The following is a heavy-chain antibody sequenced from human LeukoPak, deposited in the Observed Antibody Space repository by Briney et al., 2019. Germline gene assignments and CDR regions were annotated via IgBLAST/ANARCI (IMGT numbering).Heavy chain of an antibody. D-gene: IGHD6-13*01. CDR1: GFTFSSYG. Sequence: GGSLRLSCVASGFTFSSYGMHWVRQAPGKGLEWVAVISYNEDTKIYADSVKGRFTISRDNSKNTLYLQMDSLRAEDTALYYCAKEYTSRWSYWHFDLWGRGTLVTVSS. J-gene: IGHJ2*01. V-gene: IGHV3-30*18. CDR3: AKEYTSRWSYWHFDL. CDR2: ISYNEDTK.